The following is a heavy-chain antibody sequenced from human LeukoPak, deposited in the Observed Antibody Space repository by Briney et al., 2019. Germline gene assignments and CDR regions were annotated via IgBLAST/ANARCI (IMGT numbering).Heavy chain of an antibody. Sequence: PSETLSLTCTVSGGSISSYYWSWIRQPPGKGPEWIGYIYYSGSTNYNPSLKSRVTISVDTSKNQFSLKLSSVTAADTAVYYCAAHYYDSSGYYYSDYWGQGTLVTVSP. J-gene: IGHJ4*02. V-gene: IGHV4-59*01. CDR2: IYYSGST. D-gene: IGHD3-22*01. CDR3: AAHYYDSSGYYYSDY. CDR1: GGSISSYY.